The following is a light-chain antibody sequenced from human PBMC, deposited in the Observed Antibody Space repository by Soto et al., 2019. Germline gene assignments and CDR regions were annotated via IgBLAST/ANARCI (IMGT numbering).Light chain of an antibody. CDR2: GAS. Sequence: IQMTQSPSSLSASVGDRVTITCRASQGISTYLNWYQQKPGKAPKLLIYGASNLETGVPSRFSGSGSGTDFTFTISSLQPEDIATYFCQQYDNGFTFGQGTRLEIK. V-gene: IGKV1-33*01. J-gene: IGKJ5*01. CDR1: QGISTY. CDR3: QQYDNGFT.